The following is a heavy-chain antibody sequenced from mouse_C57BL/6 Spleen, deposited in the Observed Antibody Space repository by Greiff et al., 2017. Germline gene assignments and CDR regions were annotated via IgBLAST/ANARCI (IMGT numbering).Heavy chain of an antibody. CDR1: GFNIKDYY. D-gene: IGHD1-1*01. V-gene: IGHV14-2*01. CDR3: ARDYGPATGHYFDY. Sequence: EVQGVESGAELVKPGASVKLSCTASGFNIKDYYMHWVKQRTEQGLEWIGRIDPEDGETKYAPKFQGKATITAATSSNTAYLQLSSLTSEDTAVYYCARDYGPATGHYFDYWGQGTTLTVSS. CDR2: IDPEDGET. J-gene: IGHJ2*01.